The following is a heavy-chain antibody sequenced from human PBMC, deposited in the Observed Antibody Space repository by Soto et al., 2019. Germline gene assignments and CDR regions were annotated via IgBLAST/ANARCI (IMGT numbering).Heavy chain of an antibody. CDR3: ARVAIFGVDTTPLSGMYV. Sequence: GGSLRLYCAASEFTFRDYYMIWIRQAPGKGLERVSYISSSGSTIYYADSVKGRFTISRDNAKNSLYLQMNSLRAEDTAVYYCARVAIFGVDTTPLSGMYVFCLGATLTVSS. CDR2: ISSSGSTI. D-gene: IGHD3-3*01. CDR1: EFTFRDYY. J-gene: IGHJ6*02. V-gene: IGHV3-11*01.